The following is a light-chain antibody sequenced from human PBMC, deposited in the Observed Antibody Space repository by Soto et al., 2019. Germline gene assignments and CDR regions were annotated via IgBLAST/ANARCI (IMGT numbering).Light chain of an antibody. CDR1: ESVLKSSDNRSY. Sequence: DIVMTQSPGSLAVSLGERATINCKSSESVLKSSDNRSYLAWFQRKPGQPPKLLIYWASIRESGVPDRFSGSGSGTDFTLTISGLQAEDAAVYYCQQHYNTPPFMSTVGQGTKLEIK. CDR3: QQHYNTPPFMST. J-gene: IGKJ2*01. CDR2: WAS. V-gene: IGKV4-1*01.